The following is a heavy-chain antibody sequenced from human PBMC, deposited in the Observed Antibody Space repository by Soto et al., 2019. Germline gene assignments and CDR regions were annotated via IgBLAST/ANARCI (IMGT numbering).Heavy chain of an antibody. CDR3: ARDGTPYNWFDP. V-gene: IGHV1-18*01. J-gene: IGHJ5*02. D-gene: IGHD1-26*01. Sequence: QAQLVQSGAEVKNPVASVKVSCKASGYSFSTYGVSWIRQAPGLGLEWMGWNSADNGNTNYAERFQGRLTLTTDTSTNTAFMELRSLRSDDTAIYFCARDGTPYNWFDPWGQGTLVTVSS. CDR2: NSADNGNT. CDR1: GYSFSTYG.